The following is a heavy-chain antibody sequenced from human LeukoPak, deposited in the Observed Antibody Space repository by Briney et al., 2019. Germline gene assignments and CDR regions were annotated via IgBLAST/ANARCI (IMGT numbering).Heavy chain of an antibody. CDR2: IYHSGST. D-gene: IGHD4-23*01. V-gene: IGHV4-59*12. Sequence: PSETLSLTCTVSGGSISSYYWSWIRQPPGKGLEWIGYIYHSGSTYYNPSLKSRVTISVDRSKNQFSLKLSSVTAADTAVYYCARSTTMVTPNYFDYWGQGTLVTVSS. CDR1: GGSISSYY. CDR3: ARSTTMVTPNYFDY. J-gene: IGHJ4*02.